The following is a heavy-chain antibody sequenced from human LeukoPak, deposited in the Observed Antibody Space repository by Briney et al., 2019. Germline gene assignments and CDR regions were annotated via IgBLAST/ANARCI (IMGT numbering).Heavy chain of an antibody. Sequence: GGSLRLSCAASGFTFSSYAMHWVRQAPGKGLEWVAVISYDGSNKYYADSVKGRFTISRDNSKNTLYLQMNSLRAEDTAVYYCAKGVVGYCSSTSCPTRDAFDIWGQGTMVTVSS. V-gene: IGHV3-30-3*01. CDR3: AKGVVGYCSSTSCPTRDAFDI. CDR1: GFTFSSYA. CDR2: ISYDGSNK. D-gene: IGHD2-2*01. J-gene: IGHJ3*02.